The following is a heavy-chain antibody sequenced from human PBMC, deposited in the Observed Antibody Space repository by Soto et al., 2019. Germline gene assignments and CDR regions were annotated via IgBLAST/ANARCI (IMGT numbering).Heavy chain of an antibody. CDR1: GGSISSYY. J-gene: IGHJ3*02. D-gene: IGHD3-9*01. CDR2: IYYSGST. Sequence: SETLSLTCTVSGGSISSYYWSWIRQPPGKGLEWIGYIYYSGSTNYNPSLKSRVTISVDTSKNQFSLKLSSVTAADTAVYYCARDQLFWPPNGFAIWGQGTMVTVSS. V-gene: IGHV4-59*01. CDR3: ARDQLFWPPNGFAI.